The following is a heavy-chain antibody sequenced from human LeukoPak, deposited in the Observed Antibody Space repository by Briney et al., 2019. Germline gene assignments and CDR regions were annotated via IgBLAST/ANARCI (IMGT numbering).Heavy chain of an antibody. CDR2: IYHSGST. J-gene: IGHJ4*02. D-gene: IGHD1-1*01. CDR3: ARATGTRFDY. V-gene: IGHV4-30-2*01. Sequence: SETLSLTCAVSGGSISSGGYSWSWIRQPPGKGLEWIGYIYHSGSTNYNPSLKSRVTISVDTSKNQFSLKLSSVTAADTAVYYCARATGTRFDYWGQGTLVTVSS. CDR1: GGSISSGGYS.